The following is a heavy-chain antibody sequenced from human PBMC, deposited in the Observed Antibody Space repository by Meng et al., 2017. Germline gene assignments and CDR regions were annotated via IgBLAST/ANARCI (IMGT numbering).Heavy chain of an antibody. Sequence: ASVKVSCKASGYTFTSYYMHWVRQAPGQGLEWMGIINPSGGSTSYAQKFQGRVTMTRDTSTSTVYMELSSLRSEDTAVYYCARDLEQWLTPRYYCDYWGQGTLVTVS. CDR2: INPSGGST. CDR3: ARDLEQWLTPRYYCDY. D-gene: IGHD6-19*01. CDR1: GYTFTSYY. J-gene: IGHJ4*02. V-gene: IGHV1-46*01.